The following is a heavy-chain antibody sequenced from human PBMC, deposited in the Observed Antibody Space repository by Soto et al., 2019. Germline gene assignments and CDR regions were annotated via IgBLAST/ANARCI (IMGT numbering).Heavy chain of an antibody. J-gene: IGHJ4*02. CDR2: INAGNGHT. D-gene: IGHD6-19*01. CDR1: GYTFTVYA. CDR3: ARAVAVPADFDY. Sequence: GASVKVSCKASGYTFTVYAIHWVRQAPGQRLEWMRWINAGNGHTKYSQKFQGRVTITRDTSASTAYMELSSLRSEDTALYYCARAVAVPADFDYWGQGTLVTVSS. V-gene: IGHV1-3*01.